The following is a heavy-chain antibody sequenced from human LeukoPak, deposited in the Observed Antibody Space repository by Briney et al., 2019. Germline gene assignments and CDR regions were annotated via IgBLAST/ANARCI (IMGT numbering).Heavy chain of an antibody. Sequence: GGSLRLSCVASGFSVSSIYMSWVRQAPGKGLEWVAVIYSGGTTYYADSVRGRFTISRDNSKNTLYLQMNSLRVEDTALYYCARDMGFGDLMGYWGQGTLVTVSS. D-gene: IGHD3-10*01. J-gene: IGHJ4*02. V-gene: IGHV3-53*01. CDR1: GFSVSSIY. CDR3: ARDMGFGDLMGY. CDR2: IYSGGTT.